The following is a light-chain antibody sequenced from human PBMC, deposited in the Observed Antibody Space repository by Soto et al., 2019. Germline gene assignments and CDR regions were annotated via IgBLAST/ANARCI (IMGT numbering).Light chain of an antibody. CDR2: GAS. CDR3: QQYGSSPWT. J-gene: IGKJ1*01. CDR1: QAVRNNY. V-gene: IGKV3-20*01. Sequence: EIVLTQSPGTLSFSPGERATLSCRASQAVRNNYLAWYQQKPGQAPRLLIYGASTRATGIPDRFSGGWSGTDFTLTISRLEPEDLAVYYCQQYGSSPWTFGLGTKVDIK.